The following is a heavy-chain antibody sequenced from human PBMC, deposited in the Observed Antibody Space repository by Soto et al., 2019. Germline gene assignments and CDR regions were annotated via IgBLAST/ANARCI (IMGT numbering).Heavy chain of an antibody. CDR1: GGSISPYY. V-gene: IGHV4-59*01. CDR3: ARMPYTGSNPPFDY. Sequence: SETLSLTCTVSGGSISPYYWSWIRQSPRMGLEMIGYVYYTGSTIYNPSLKSRLTISVDTANNQFSLRLTSVTAADTAVYYCARMPYTGSNPPFDYWGRGILVTVSS. D-gene: IGHD1-26*01. CDR2: VYYTGST. J-gene: IGHJ4*02.